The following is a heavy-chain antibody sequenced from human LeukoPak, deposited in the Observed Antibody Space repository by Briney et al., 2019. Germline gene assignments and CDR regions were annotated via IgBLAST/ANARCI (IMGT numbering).Heavy chain of an antibody. V-gene: IGHV4-59*08. D-gene: IGHD1-26*01. J-gene: IGHJ5*02. Sequence: SETLSLTCTVSGGSITSYYWSWIRQPPGKGLEWIGSIYYSGSTSYNPSLKSRVTISVDTSKNQFSLKLSSVTAADTAVYYCARQWELRGWFDPWGQGTLVTVSS. CDR2: IYYSGST. CDR3: ARQWELRGWFDP. CDR1: GGSITSYY.